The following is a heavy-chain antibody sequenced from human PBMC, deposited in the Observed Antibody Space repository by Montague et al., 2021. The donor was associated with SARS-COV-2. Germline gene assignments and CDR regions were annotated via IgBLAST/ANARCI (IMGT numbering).Heavy chain of an antibody. CDR1: GDSISTGIYY. D-gene: IGHD1-26*01. CDR2: IRTTGHT. J-gene: IGHJ4*02. CDR3: ARFGSGTLEFDL. Sequence: TLSLTCTVSGDSISTGIYYWSWIRQPAGKRLEWIGRIRTTGHTDYNXSLESRVFMSVDTSTNQFSLSLTSVTAADTAVYSCARFGSGTLEFDLWGQGTLVTVSS. V-gene: IGHV4-61*02.